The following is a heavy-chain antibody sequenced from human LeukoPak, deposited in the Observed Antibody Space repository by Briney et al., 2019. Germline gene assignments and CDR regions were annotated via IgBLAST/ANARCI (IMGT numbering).Heavy chain of an antibody. J-gene: IGHJ5*02. CDR3: AREYYHDFWSGHVNWFDP. D-gene: IGHD3-3*01. CDR2: IFTSGIT. V-gene: IGHV4-4*07. Sequence: SETLSLTCTVSGGPFSGYYWSWIRQPAGKTLEWIGRIFTSGITTYNPSLRSRVTMSVDTSKSQFSLNLGSVTAADTAVYYCAREYYHDFWSGHVNWFDPWGQGTLVTVSS. CDR1: GGPFSGYY.